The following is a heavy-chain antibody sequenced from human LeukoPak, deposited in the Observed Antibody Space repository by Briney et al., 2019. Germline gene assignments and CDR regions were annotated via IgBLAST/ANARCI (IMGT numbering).Heavy chain of an antibody. CDR3: VKGRISEDGLDF. V-gene: IGHV3-23*01. CDR2: ISGSGGST. J-gene: IGHJ4*02. Sequence: LTGGSLRLSCAASGFTFSSYAMSWVRQAPGKGLEWVSAISGSGGSTYYADSVKGRFTISRDNSKNMLYLQMNSLRAEDTAVYDCVKGRISEDGLDFWGQGTLVTVSS. D-gene: IGHD6-13*01. CDR1: GFTFSSYA.